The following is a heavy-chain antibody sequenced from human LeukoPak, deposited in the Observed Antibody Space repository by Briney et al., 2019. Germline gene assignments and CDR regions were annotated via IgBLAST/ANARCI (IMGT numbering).Heavy chain of an antibody. CDR2: IMSGVEDGTT. J-gene: IGHJ4*02. V-gene: IGHV3-15*01. D-gene: IGHD4-17*01. CDR1: GFTLINAW. Sequence: GGPLRLSCAASGFTLINAWMTWVRQAPRKGREWVGRIMSGVEDGTTDYAAPVKARFTISRDDSKTIVYPQMSSLKTEDTAVDYCVTEPPPYGDFPGLDYWGQGTLVTVS. CDR3: VTEPPPYGDFPGLDY.